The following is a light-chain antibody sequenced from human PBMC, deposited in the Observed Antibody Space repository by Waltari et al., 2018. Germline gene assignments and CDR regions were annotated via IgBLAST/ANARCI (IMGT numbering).Light chain of an antibody. Sequence: QSALTQPASVSGSLGQSITISCTGSGSDIGVYDFVSWYQQYPGKPPKLIIYDVSTRPSEVSNRFSGSNSGNTASLAISGLQAEDEADYYCISYTNTYTLGLFGGGTKLTVL. V-gene: IGLV2-14*03. CDR2: DVS. CDR1: GSDIGVYDF. CDR3: ISYTNTYTLGL. J-gene: IGLJ3*02.